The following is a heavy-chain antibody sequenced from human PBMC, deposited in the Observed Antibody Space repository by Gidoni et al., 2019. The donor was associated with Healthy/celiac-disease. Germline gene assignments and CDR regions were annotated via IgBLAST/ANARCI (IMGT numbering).Heavy chain of an antibody. CDR3: ARDNSDMNFDY. CDR1: GYTFTSYA. J-gene: IGHJ4*02. V-gene: IGHV1-3*01. Sequence: KASGYTFTSYAMHWVRQAPGQRLEWMGWINAGNGNTKYSQKFQGRVTITRDTSACTAYMELSSLRSEDTAVYYCARDNSDMNFDYWGQGTLVTFSS. D-gene: IGHD3-9*01. CDR2: INAGNGNT.